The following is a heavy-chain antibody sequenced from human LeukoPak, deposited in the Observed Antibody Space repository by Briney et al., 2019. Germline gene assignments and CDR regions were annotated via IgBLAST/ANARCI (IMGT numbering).Heavy chain of an antibody. Sequence: GESLKISCKGSGYTFVSHWIAWVRQMPGKGLEWMGIIYPGDSDTRYSPSLRGQVIISADKSITTAYLQWRSLKASDTAMYYCARHNLYTGSDYPDFDYWGQGTLVTVSS. D-gene: IGHD1-26*01. CDR2: IYPGDSDT. CDR1: GYTFVSHW. CDR3: ARHNLYTGSDYPDFDY. V-gene: IGHV5-51*01. J-gene: IGHJ4*02.